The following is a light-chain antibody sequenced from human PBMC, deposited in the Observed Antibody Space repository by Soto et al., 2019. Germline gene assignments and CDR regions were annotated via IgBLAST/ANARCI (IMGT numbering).Light chain of an antibody. CDR2: EVT. CDR1: SSDVGGYNY. CDR3: SSYAGSNNLEV. V-gene: IGLV2-8*01. Sequence: QAVVTQPPSASGSPGQSVTISCTGTSSDVGGYNYVSWYQQHPGKAPKLMIYEVTKRASGVPDRFSGSKSGNTASLTVSGLQAEDEADYYCSSYAGSNNLEVFGTGTKVTVL. J-gene: IGLJ1*01.